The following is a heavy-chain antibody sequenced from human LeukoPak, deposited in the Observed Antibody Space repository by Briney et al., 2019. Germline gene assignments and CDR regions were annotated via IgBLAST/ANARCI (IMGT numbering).Heavy chain of an antibody. Sequence: GGSLRLSCAASGFIFSSYSMNWVRQAPGKGLEWVSSISSSSSYIYYADSVKGRFTISRDNAKNSLYLQMNSLRAEDTAVYYCARDVSGDPNWFDPWGQGTLITVSS. CDR2: ISSSSSYI. CDR1: GFIFSSYS. J-gene: IGHJ5*02. D-gene: IGHD4-17*01. V-gene: IGHV3-21*01. CDR3: ARDVSGDPNWFDP.